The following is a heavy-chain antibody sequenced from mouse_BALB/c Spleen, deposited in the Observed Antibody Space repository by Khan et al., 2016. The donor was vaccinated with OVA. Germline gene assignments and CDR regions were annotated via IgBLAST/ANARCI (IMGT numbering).Heavy chain of an antibody. J-gene: IGHJ4*01. Sequence: QVQLQQSGAELVKPGASVKLSCKASGYTFTSYYIYWVKQRPGQGLEWIGGINPSNGGTNFNEKFKSKATLTVDRSSSTAYMQLSSLTSEDSAVYYCTRRYDYAYYAMDYWGQGTSVTVSS. CDR1: GYTFTSYY. D-gene: IGHD2-4*01. CDR3: TRRYDYAYYAMDY. V-gene: IGHV1S81*02. CDR2: INPSNGGT.